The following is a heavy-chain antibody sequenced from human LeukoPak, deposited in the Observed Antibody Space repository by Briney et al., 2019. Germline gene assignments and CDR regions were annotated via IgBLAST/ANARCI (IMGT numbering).Heavy chain of an antibody. CDR3: ARDLRGSGNYYTHNWFDP. J-gene: IGHJ5*02. CDR2: IYYSGST. CDR1: GGSISSYY. D-gene: IGHD3-10*01. Sequence: PSETLSLTCTVSGGSISSYYWSWIRQPPGKGLEWIGYIYYSGSTNYNPSLKSRVTISVDTSKNQFSLKLSSVTAADTAVYYCARDLRGSGNYYTHNWFDPWGQGTLVTVSS. V-gene: IGHV4-59*01.